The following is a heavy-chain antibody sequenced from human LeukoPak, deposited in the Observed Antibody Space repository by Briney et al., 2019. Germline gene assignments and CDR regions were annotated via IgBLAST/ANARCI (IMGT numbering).Heavy chain of an antibody. CDR1: GFTFSSYA. V-gene: IGHV3-23*01. CDR2: ITGSGATT. CDR3: LVVTATVDY. Sequence: GGSLRLSCAASGFTFSSYAMSWVRQAPGRGLEWVSSITGSGATTYYADSVKGRFTVSRDNSKNTLYLQMNSLRAEDTAVYYCLVVTATVDYWGQGTLVTVSS. D-gene: IGHD2-21*02. J-gene: IGHJ4*02.